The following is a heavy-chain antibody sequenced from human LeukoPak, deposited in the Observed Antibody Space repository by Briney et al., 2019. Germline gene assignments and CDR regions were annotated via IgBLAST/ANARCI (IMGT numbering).Heavy chain of an antibody. J-gene: IGHJ5*02. Sequence: GASVKVSCKASGYTFTSYDINWVRQATGQGLEWMGWMNPNSGNTGYAQKFQGRVTMTRNTSISTAYMELNSLRSEDTAVYCCARRNRPALVRGVIITPNWFDPWGQGSLVTVSS. V-gene: IGHV1-8*01. CDR2: MNPNSGNT. CDR3: ARRNRPALVRGVIITPNWFDP. D-gene: IGHD3-10*01. CDR1: GYTFTSYD.